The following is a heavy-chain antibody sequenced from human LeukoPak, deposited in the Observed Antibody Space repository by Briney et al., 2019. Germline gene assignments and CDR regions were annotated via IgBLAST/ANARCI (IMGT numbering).Heavy chain of an antibody. J-gene: IGHJ3*02. V-gene: IGHV3-20*04. CDR3: AGRTWGISTFDI. CDR1: GFTFDDYG. Sequence: GGSLRLSCAASGFTFDDYGMSWVRQAPGKGLEWVSGINWNGGSTAYADSVKGRFTISRDNAKNSLFLQMNSPRAEDTALYYCAGRTWGISTFDIWGQGTMVTVSS. D-gene: IGHD7-27*01. CDR2: INWNGGST.